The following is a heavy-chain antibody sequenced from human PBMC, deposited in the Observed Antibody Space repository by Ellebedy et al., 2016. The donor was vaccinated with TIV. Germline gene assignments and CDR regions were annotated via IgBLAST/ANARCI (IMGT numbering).Heavy chain of an antibody. CDR1: GYTFTSYA. J-gene: IGHJ3*02. CDR2: INAGNGNT. D-gene: IGHD2-21*02. CDR3: ARDWLPVYCGGDCPNDAFDI. Sequence: ASVKVSCXASGYTFTSYAMHWVRQAPGQRLEWMGWINAGNGNTKYSQKFQGRVTITRDTSASTAYMELSSLRSEDTAVYYCARDWLPVYCGGDCPNDAFDIWGQGTMVTVSS. V-gene: IGHV1-3*01.